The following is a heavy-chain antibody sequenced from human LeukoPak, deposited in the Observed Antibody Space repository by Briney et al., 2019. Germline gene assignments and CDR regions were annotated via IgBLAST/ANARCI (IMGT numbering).Heavy chain of an antibody. CDR2: IYNSGST. J-gene: IGHJ4*02. V-gene: IGHV4-59*01. CDR1: GGSISIYY. Sequence: SETLSLTCTVSGGSISIYYWSWIRQPPGKGLEWIGYIYNSGSTNYNPSLKSRVTISVDTSKNRFSLKLTSVTAADTAVYYCVRDRELTYWGLGSLVTVSS. D-gene: IGHD1-26*01. CDR3: VRDRELTY.